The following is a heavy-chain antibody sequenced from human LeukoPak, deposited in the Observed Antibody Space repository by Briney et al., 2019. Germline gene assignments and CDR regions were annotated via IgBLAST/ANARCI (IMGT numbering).Heavy chain of an antibody. CDR1: GGSISSYY. V-gene: IGHV4-59*01. CDR2: IYYGGST. Sequence: PSETLSLTCTVSGGSISSYYWSWIRQPPGKGLEWIGYIYYGGSTNYNPSLKSRVTISVDTSKNQFSLKLSSVTAADTAVYYCARDLGPNWFDPWGQGTLVTVSS. CDR3: ARDLGPNWFDP. J-gene: IGHJ5*02.